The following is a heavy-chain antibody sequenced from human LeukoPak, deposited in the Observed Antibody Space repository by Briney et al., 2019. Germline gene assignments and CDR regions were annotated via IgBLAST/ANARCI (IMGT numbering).Heavy chain of an antibody. D-gene: IGHD6-13*01. J-gene: IGHJ5*02. Sequence: SETLSLTCTVSGGSISSYYWSWIRQPPGKGLEWIGYIYYSGSTNYNPSLKSQVTISVDTSKNQFSLKLSSVTAADTAVYYCAREEGGSSWYNWFDPWGQGTLVTVSS. V-gene: IGHV4-59*01. CDR2: IYYSGST. CDR1: GGSISSYY. CDR3: AREEGGSSWYNWFDP.